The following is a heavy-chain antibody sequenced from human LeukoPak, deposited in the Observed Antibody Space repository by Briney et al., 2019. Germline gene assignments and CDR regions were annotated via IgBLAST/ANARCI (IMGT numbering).Heavy chain of an antibody. CDR2: IKQDGSEK. J-gene: IGHJ4*02. CDR1: GFTFSNYW. Sequence: GGSLRLSCVASGFTFSNYWMNWVRQAPGKGLEWVANIKQDGSEKNYVDSVKGRFTISRDNAMNSLYLQMNSLRAEDTAVYYCARDWNFDYWGQGTLVTVSS. D-gene: IGHD1-1*01. CDR3: ARDWNFDY. V-gene: IGHV3-7*01.